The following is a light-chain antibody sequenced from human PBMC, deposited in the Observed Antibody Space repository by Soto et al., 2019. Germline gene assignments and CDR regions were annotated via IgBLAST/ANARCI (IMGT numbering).Light chain of an antibody. CDR2: GAS. Sequence: EILFTKSPAYLSLSPGESATLSCRASQSLNTDLAWYQQKPGQAPRLLLYGASTRATGTPTRFSGSGSGTELTLAISSLQSEDFAIYYCQQYKRWPPITFGQGTRLEIK. J-gene: IGKJ5*01. V-gene: IGKV3-15*01. CDR1: QSLNTD. CDR3: QQYKRWPPIT.